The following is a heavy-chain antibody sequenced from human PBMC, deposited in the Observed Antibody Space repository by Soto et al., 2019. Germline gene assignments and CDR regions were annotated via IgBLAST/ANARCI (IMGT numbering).Heavy chain of an antibody. Sequence: GGSLRLSCAASGFTFSSFGLHWVRQAPGKGLEWVALISFDGGHESYADSVRGRFTVSRDNSKNTLYLQMNSLRTEDTALYYCAAQVGYCSSTSCYPPEYWGQGTLVTVSS. J-gene: IGHJ4*02. D-gene: IGHD2-2*01. CDR1: GFTFSSFG. CDR3: AAQVGYCSSTSCYPPEY. CDR2: ISFDGGHE. V-gene: IGHV3-30*03.